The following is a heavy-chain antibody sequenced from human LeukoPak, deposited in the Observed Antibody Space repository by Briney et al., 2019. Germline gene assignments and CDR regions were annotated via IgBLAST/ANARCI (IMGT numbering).Heavy chain of an antibody. D-gene: IGHD7-27*01. CDR3: ARDSALTGDSGIDY. Sequence: SETLSLTCAVSGGSVSSGSYYWSWIRQPPGKGLEWIGYIYYSGSTNYNPSLKSRVTISVDTSKNQFSLKLSSVTAADTAVYYCARDSALTGDSGIDYWGQGTLVTVSS. J-gene: IGHJ4*02. CDR2: IYYSGST. CDR1: GGSVSSGSYY. V-gene: IGHV4-61*01.